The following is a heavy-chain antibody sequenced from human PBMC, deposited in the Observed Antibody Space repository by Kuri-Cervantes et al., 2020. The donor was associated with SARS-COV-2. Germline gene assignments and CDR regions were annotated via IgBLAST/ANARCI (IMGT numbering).Heavy chain of an antibody. CDR1: GGSISSGSYY. CDR3: ARDLVVELRSFDAFDI. CDR2: IYTSGST. Sequence: LRLSCTVPGGSISSGSYYWSWIRQPAGKGLEWIGRIYTSGSTNYNPSLKSRVTISVDTSKNQFSLKLSSVTAADTAVYYCARDLVVELRSFDAFDIWGQGTMVTVSS. V-gene: IGHV4-61*02. D-gene: IGHD1-7*01. J-gene: IGHJ3*02.